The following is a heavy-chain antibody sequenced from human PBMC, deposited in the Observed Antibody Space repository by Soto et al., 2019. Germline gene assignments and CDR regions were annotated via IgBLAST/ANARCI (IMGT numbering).Heavy chain of an antibody. Sequence: QLQQWGAGLLKPSETLSLTCAVYNGSFSKYYWNWFRQSPGKGLEWIGEINQSGATNYNPSLKSRVTISVDTSKNQFSLKLKSLTAADTAVYYCARGYYYASGSSFPYWGQGTLVTVSS. D-gene: IGHD3-10*01. CDR1: NGSFSKYY. J-gene: IGHJ4*02. CDR2: INQSGAT. V-gene: IGHV4-34*01. CDR3: ARGYYYASGSSFPY.